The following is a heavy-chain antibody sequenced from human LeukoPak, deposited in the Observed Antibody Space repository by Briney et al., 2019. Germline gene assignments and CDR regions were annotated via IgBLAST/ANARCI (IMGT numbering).Heavy chain of an antibody. Sequence: ASVKVSCKASGYTFTSYGISWVRQAPGQGLEWMGWINAYNGNTNYAQKLQGRVTMTTDTSTSTAYMELRSLRSDDTAVYYCARDVAEYYDSSGYFHWGQGTLVTVSS. CDR1: GYTFTSYG. CDR3: ARDVAEYYDSSGYFH. D-gene: IGHD3-22*01. V-gene: IGHV1-18*01. CDR2: INAYNGNT. J-gene: IGHJ4*02.